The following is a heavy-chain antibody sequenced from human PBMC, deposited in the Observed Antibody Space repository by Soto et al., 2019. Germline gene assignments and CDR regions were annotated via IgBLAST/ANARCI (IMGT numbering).Heavy chain of an antibody. Sequence: SETLSLTCTVSGGSISSGGYYWSWIRQHPGKGLEGIGYIYYSGSTYYNPSLKSRVTISVDTSKNQFSLKLSSVTAADAAVYYCARDDRATDIVVVPAADAFDIWGQGTMVTVSS. CDR3: ARDDRATDIVVVPAADAFDI. V-gene: IGHV4-31*03. J-gene: IGHJ3*02. D-gene: IGHD2-2*01. CDR2: IYYSGST. CDR1: GGSISSGGYY.